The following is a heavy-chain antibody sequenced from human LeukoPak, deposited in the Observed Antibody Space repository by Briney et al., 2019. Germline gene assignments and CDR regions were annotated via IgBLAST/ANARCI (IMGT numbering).Heavy chain of an antibody. Sequence: PGGSLRLSCAASGFTFSSYAMSWVRQAPGKGLEWVSAISGSGGSTYYADSVKGRFTISRDNSKNTLYLQMNSLRAEDTAVYYCAKDSYRGYSSGFRRASVVDYWGQGTLVTVSS. J-gene: IGHJ4*02. CDR2: ISGSGGST. D-gene: IGHD6-19*01. CDR1: GFTFSSYA. CDR3: AKDSYRGYSSGFRRASVVDY. V-gene: IGHV3-23*01.